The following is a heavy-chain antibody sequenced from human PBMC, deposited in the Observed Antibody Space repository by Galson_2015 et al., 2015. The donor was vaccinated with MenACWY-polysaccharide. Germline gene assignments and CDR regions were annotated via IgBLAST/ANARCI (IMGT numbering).Heavy chain of an antibody. D-gene: IGHD6-19*01. CDR3: ARRRKRVAGEFDY. V-gene: IGHV4-39*02. CDR1: GGSIRPETYF. J-gene: IGHJ4*02. Sequence: LSLTCTVSGGSIRPETYFWGWVRQPPGKGLEWIGTTSYTGSTYYNPSLKGRVAFSTDTSNNHFSLTVTSVTAADTAVYYCARRRKRVAGEFDYWGQGPLVTVSS. CDR2: TSYTGST.